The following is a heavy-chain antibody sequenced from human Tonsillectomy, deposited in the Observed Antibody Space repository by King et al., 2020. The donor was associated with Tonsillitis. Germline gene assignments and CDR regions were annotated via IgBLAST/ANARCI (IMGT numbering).Heavy chain of an antibody. D-gene: IGHD1-26*01. V-gene: IGHV3-33*05. Sequence: QLVQSGGGVVQPGRSLRLSCAASGFTFSSYGMHWVRQAPGKGLEWVAVISYDGSNKNYADSVKGRFTISRDNSKNTLYLQMNSLRAEDTAVYYCAREPGIVGATGHYYYGMDVWGQGTTVTVSS. CDR3: AREPGIVGATGHYYYGMDV. CDR1: GFTFSSYG. J-gene: IGHJ6*02. CDR2: ISYDGSNK.